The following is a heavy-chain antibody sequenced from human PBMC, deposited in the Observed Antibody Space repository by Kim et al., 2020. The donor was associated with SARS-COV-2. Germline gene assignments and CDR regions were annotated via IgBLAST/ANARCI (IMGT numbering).Heavy chain of an antibody. CDR3: ARGYYDFWSGPYYFDY. CDR2: IYYSGST. V-gene: IGHV4-59*01. CDR1: GGSISSYY. D-gene: IGHD3-3*01. Sequence: SETLSLTCTVSGGSISSYYWSWIRQPPGKGLEWIGYIYYSGSTNYNPSLKSRVTISVDTSKNQFSLKLSSVTAADTAVYYCARGYYDFWSGPYYFDYWGQGTLVTVSS. J-gene: IGHJ4*02.